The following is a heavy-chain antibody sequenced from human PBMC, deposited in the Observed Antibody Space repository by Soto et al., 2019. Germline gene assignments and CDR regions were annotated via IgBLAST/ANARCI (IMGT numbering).Heavy chain of an antibody. CDR3: ARDKRITTLFRGDPYNFFDP. D-gene: IGHD3-3*01. V-gene: IGHV3-7*04. CDR1: GFSFSSYW. J-gene: IGHJ5*02. CDR2: MSHDGGEK. Sequence: GGSLRLSCAASGFSFSSYWMTWVRQVPGKGLEWVASMSHDGGEKYYVDSVKGRFTVSRDNAKNSLHLQMNSLRAEDTAVYYCARDKRITTLFRGDPYNFFDPWGQGTLVTVSS.